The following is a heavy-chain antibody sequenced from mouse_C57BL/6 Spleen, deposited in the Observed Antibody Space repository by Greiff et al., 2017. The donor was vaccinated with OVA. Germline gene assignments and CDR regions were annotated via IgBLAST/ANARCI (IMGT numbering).Heavy chain of an antibody. V-gene: IGHV5-9-1*02. D-gene: IGHD2-1*01. CDR2: ISSGGDYI. CDR3: TRTSYGNYFDY. Sequence: EVQRVESGEGLVKPGGSLKLSCAASGFTFSSYAMSWVRQTPEKRLEWVAYISSGGDYIYYADTVKGRFTISRDNARNTLYLQMSSLKSEDTAMYYCTRTSYGNYFDYWGQGTTLTVSS. CDR1: GFTFSSYA. J-gene: IGHJ2*01.